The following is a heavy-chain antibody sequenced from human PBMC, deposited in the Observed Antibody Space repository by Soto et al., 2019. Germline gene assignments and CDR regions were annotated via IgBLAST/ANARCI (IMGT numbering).Heavy chain of an antibody. CDR2: IYYSGST. D-gene: IGHD3-10*01. Sequence: SETLSLTCTVSGGSISSYYWSWIRQPPGKGLEWIGYIYYSGSTNYNPSLKSRVTISVDTSKNQFSLKLSSVTAADTAVYYCAGYGSGTDLGYWGQGTLVTVSS. CDR3: AGYGSGTDLGY. J-gene: IGHJ4*02. V-gene: IGHV4-59*01. CDR1: GGSISSYY.